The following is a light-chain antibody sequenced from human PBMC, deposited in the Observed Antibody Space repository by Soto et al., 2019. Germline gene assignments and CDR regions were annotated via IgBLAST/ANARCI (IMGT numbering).Light chain of an antibody. V-gene: IGLV2-14*01. CDR2: DVS. CDR1: SSDVGGYNY. CDR3: SSYTSSSTLLYV. J-gene: IGLJ1*01. Sequence: QSVLTQPASVSGSPGQSITISCTGTSSDVGGYNYVSWYQQHPGKAPKLMIYDVSNRPSGVSNRFSGSKSGNTASLTISGLQAEDAADYYCSSYTSSSTLLYVFGTGTKVTVL.